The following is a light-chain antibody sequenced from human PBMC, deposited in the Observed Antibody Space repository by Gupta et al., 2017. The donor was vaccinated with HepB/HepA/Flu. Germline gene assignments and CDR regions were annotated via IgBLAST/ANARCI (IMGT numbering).Light chain of an antibody. CDR2: NVS. CDR3: SSYTSSSTYV. J-gene: IGLJ1*01. V-gene: IGLV2-14*03. Sequence: QSDLTQPASVSGSPRVSITISCTGTNSDVGGYNYVCWYQLHPGKAPKLMIYNVSDRPAGVATRFSGSKSGNTPSLTISGHQEEEEADYYCSSYTSSSTYVFGTGTRVTVL. CDR1: NSDVGGYNY.